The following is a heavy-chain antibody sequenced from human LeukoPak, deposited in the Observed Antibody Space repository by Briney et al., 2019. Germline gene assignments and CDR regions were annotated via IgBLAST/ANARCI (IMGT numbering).Heavy chain of an antibody. CDR3: ERGVRSTSCD. Sequence: GGSLRLSCAASGFTFSSYWMNWVRQVPGKGLEWVANIKGDGSEKYYVDSVKGRFTISRDNAKNSVDLQMNSLRAEDTAVYYCERGVRSTSCDWGQGTLVTVSS. V-gene: IGHV3-7*01. CDR1: GFTFSSYW. J-gene: IGHJ1*01. D-gene: IGHD1-1*01. CDR2: IKGDGSEK.